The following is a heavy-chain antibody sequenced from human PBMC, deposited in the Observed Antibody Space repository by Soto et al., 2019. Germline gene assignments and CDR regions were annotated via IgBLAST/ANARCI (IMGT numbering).Heavy chain of an antibody. CDR3: ARNVAGAARPGF. J-gene: IGHJ4*02. CDR2: ISPGNGDT. CDR1: GYTFSSYS. D-gene: IGHD6-6*01. Sequence: GASVKVSCKASGYTFSSYSIHWVRQAPGHSLEWMGWISPGNGDTQYSQKFQGRVTISRDRSATTTYLELSSLRSEDTAVYYCARNVAGAARPGFWGQGTLVTVSS. V-gene: IGHV1-3*01.